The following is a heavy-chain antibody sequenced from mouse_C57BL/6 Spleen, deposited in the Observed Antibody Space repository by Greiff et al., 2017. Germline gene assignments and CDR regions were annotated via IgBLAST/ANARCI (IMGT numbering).Heavy chain of an antibody. CDR2: ISYDGSN. V-gene: IGHV3-6*01. J-gene: IGHJ3*01. CDR3: AIIYYDYDGGAFAY. Sequence: EVQRVESGPGLVKPSQSLSLTCSVTGYSITSGYYWNWIRQFPGNKLEWMGYISYDGSNNYNPSLKNRISITRDTSKNQFFLKLNSVTTEDTATYYCAIIYYDYDGGAFAYWGQGTLVTVSA. CDR1: GYSITSGYY. D-gene: IGHD2-4*01.